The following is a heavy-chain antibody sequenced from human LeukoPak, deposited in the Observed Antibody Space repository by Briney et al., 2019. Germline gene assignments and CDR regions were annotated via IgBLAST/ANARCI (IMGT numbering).Heavy chain of an antibody. V-gene: IGHV3-23*01. D-gene: IGHD2-2*02. CDR1: GFTLSSYA. Sequence: GGSLRLSCAASGFTLSSYAMSGVRQAPGKGLEWVSAISGSGGSTYYADSVKGRFTISRDNSKNTLYLQMNSLRAEDTAVYYCAKGEDCSSTSCYTPDYWGQGTLVTVSS. J-gene: IGHJ4*02. CDR2: ISGSGGST. CDR3: AKGEDCSSTSCYTPDY.